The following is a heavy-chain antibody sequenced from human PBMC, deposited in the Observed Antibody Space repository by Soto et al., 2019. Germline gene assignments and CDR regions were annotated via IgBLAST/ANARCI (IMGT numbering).Heavy chain of an antibody. J-gene: IGHJ6*02. Sequence: QVQLVESGGGVVQPGGSLRLSCAAYGFTLRSYGMHWVRQAPGKGLEWVAVIWHDGTKQYYSDSAGGRFTISRDNSRNAMWLQTASMRAEDTAVYFCARDWGSEDGMDVWGHGTTVTVSS. V-gene: IGHV3-33*01. CDR1: GFTLRSYG. D-gene: IGHD3-10*01. CDR3: ARDWGSEDGMDV. CDR2: IWHDGTKQ.